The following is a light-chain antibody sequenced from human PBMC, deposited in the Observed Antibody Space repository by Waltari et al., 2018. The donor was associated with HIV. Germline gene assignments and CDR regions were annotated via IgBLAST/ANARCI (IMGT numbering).Light chain of an antibody. CDR1: QSISTW. CDR3: QHYNSHTALT. Sequence: DIQMTQSPSTLSASVGDRVTITCRASQSISTWLAWYQHKPGSAPKLLIYKASTLVSGVPSRFSGDGSGTEFTLTISSLQPEDFATYFCQHYNSHTALTFGGGTMVEIK. V-gene: IGKV1-5*03. CDR2: KAS. J-gene: IGKJ4*01.